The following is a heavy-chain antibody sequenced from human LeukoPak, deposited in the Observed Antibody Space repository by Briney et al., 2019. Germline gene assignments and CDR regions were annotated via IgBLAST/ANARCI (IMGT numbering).Heavy chain of an antibody. V-gene: IGHV4-39*01. D-gene: IGHD3-16*02. Sequence: PSETLSLTCTVSGGSISSSSYYWGWMRQPPGKGLEWIGSIYYSGSTYYNPSLKSRVTISVDTSKNQFSLKLSSVTAADTAVYYCARQEGGYVWGSYRWYYFDYWGQGTLVTVSS. CDR3: ARQEGGYVWGSYRWYYFDY. CDR1: GGSISSSSYY. CDR2: IYYSGST. J-gene: IGHJ4*02.